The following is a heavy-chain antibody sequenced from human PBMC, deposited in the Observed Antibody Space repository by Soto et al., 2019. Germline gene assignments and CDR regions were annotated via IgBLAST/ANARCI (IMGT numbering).Heavy chain of an antibody. J-gene: IGHJ6*03. CDR1: GGSFSGYY. CDR2: INHSGST. Sequence: SETLSLTCAVYGGSFSGYYWSWIRQPPGKGLEWIGEINHSGSTNYNPSLESRVTISVDTSKNQFSLKLSSVTAADTAVYYCARSRAKADCSSTSCYGYYYMDVWGKGTTVTVSS. V-gene: IGHV4-34*01. CDR3: ARSRAKADCSSTSCYGYYYMDV. D-gene: IGHD2-2*01.